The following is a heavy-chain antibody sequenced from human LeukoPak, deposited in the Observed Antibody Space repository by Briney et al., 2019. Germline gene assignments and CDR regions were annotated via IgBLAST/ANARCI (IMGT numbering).Heavy chain of an antibody. V-gene: IGHV3-23*01. CDR2: ISGSGGST. Sequence: GGSLRLSCAASGFTFSSYAMSWVRQAPGKGLEWVSAISGSGGSTYYADSVKGRFTISRDNSKNTLYLQMNSPRAEDTAVYYCAKDLTMIVVVSVDYWGQGTLVTVSS. CDR1: GFTFSSYA. J-gene: IGHJ4*02. CDR3: AKDLTMIVVVSVDY. D-gene: IGHD3-22*01.